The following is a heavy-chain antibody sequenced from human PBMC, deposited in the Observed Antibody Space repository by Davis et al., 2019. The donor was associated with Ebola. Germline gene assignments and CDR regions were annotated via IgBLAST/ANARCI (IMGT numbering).Heavy chain of an antibody. V-gene: IGHV4-4*02. D-gene: IGHD6-13*01. CDR3: ARLSTYSSSWPFDY. CDR2: IYHSGST. Sequence: SETLSLTCAVSGGSISSSNWWSWVRQPPGKGLEWIGEIYHSGSTNYNPSLKSRVTISVDKSKNQFSLKLSSVTAADTAVYYCARLSTYSSSWPFDYWGQGTLVTVSS. J-gene: IGHJ4*02. CDR1: GGSISSSNW.